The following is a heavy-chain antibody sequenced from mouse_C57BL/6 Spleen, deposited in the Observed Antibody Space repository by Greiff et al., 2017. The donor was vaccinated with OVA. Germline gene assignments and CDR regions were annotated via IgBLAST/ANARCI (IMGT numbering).Heavy chain of an antibody. J-gene: IGHJ2*01. V-gene: IGHV1-64*01. Sequence: QVQLQQPGAELVKPGASVKLSCKASGYTFTSYWMHWVKQRPGQGLEWIGMIHPNSGSTNYNEKFKSKATLTVDKSSSTAYMQLSSLTSEDAAVYYCARARGNYFDYWGQGTTLTVSS. CDR3: ARARGNYFDY. CDR1: GYTFTSYW. CDR2: IHPNSGST.